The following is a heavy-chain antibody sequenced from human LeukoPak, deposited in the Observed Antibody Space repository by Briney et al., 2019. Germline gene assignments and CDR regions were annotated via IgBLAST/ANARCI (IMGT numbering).Heavy chain of an antibody. CDR1: GGSISSSSYY. J-gene: IGHJ4*02. CDR3: AKQDSGNYAGLVY. Sequence: KPSETLSLTCTVSGGSISSSSYYWGWIRQPPGKGLEWIGNIYYSGSTYYNPSLKSRVTMSVDTSKNQFSLKLSSVTAADTAVYYCAKQDSGNYAGLVYWGQGTLVTVSS. CDR2: IYYSGST. V-gene: IGHV4-39*01. D-gene: IGHD1-26*01.